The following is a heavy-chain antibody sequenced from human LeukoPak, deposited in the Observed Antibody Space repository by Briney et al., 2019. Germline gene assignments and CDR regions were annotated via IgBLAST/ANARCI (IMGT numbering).Heavy chain of an antibody. J-gene: IGHJ4*02. CDR2: IIPIFGTA. Sequence: GAPVKVSCKASGGTFSSYAISWVRQAPGQGLEWMGGIIPIFGTANYAQKFQGRVTITTDESTSTAYMELSSLRSEDTAVYYCARSPTSMVRGVISPSYFDYWGQGTLVTVSS. CDR3: ARSPTSMVRGVISPSYFDY. CDR1: GGTFSSYA. D-gene: IGHD3-10*01. V-gene: IGHV1-69*05.